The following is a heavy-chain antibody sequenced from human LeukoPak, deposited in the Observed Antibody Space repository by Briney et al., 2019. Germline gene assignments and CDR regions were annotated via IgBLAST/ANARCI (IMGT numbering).Heavy chain of an antibody. CDR1: GIVFNTSA. CDR2: IRDLGTRT. J-gene: IGHJ6*02. Sequence: ASLSFCCAASGIVFNTSALRWVRPAGGRVPGLVSIIRDLGTRTYYADSVKARFATSRDNSKSTLFLQMNSLTAEDTAVYYCAKYYFDKRGNYHFFYHGLDVWGQGTTVTVSS. CDR3: AKYYFDKRGNYHFFYHGLDV. D-gene: IGHD3-22*01. V-gene: IGHV3-23*01.